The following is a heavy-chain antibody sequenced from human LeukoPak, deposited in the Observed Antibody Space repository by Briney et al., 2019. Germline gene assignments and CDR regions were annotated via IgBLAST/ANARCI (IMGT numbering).Heavy chain of an antibody. CDR1: GGSISSYY. J-gene: IGHJ4*02. CDR3: ARDGKADGSESYYKL. Sequence: PSETLSLTCTVSGGSISSYYWSWIRQPAGKGLGWIGRIYTSVSTHYNPSLKSRVTMSVDTSKTQFSQKLSSVPAADTAVYYCARDGKADGSESYYKLWGQGTLVTVSS. V-gene: IGHV4-4*07. CDR2: IYTSVST. D-gene: IGHD3-10*01.